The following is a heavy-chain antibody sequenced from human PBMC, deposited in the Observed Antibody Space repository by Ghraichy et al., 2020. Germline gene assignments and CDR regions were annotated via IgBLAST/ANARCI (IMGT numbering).Heavy chain of an antibody. V-gene: IGHV1-46*01. CDR1: GYTFTSYY. D-gene: IGHD2-2*01. CDR2: INPSGGST. CDR3: ARVVVPAAMCNWFDP. Sequence: ASVKVSCKTSGYTFTSYYMHWVRQAPGQGLEWMGIINPSGGSTSYAQKFQGRVTMTRDTSTSTVYMELSSLRSEDTAVYYCARVVVPAAMCNWFDPWGQGTLVTVSS. J-gene: IGHJ5*02.